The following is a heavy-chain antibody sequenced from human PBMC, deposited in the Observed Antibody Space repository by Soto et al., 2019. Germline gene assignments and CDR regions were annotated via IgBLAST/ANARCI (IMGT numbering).Heavy chain of an antibody. CDR3: ARGGNCSSTSCYIPPHYYSYDMEV. V-gene: IGHV1-69*13. Sequence: ASLKVSCKASGCTFSSYAISWVRQAAGQGLEWMGGIIPIFATANYAQKFQGRVTITADESTSTAYMDLSSLRSEDTAMYYCARGGNCSSTSCYIPPHYYSYDMEVWGQGTTVNVSS. CDR2: IIPIFATA. CDR1: GCTFSSYA. D-gene: IGHD2-2*02. J-gene: IGHJ6*01.